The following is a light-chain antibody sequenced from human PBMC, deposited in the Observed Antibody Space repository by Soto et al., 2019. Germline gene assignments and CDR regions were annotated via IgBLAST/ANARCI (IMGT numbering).Light chain of an antibody. J-gene: IGKJ2*01. V-gene: IGKV3-15*01. CDR2: DAS. CDR3: HQYSDPMYT. CDR1: QSVRYN. Sequence: EIVMTQFPATLSVSPGESATLSCRTSQSVRYNLAWYQQRPGQSPRLLIYDASTRVTGIPARFRGSGSATEFTLTISSLQSEDFAVYYCHQYSDPMYTFGQGTKLV.